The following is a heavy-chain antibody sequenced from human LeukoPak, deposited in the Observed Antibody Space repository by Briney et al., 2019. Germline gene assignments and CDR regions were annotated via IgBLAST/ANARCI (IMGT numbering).Heavy chain of an antibody. Sequence: ASVKVSCKASRYTLTDYYIHWVRQAPGQRLEWMGWINPNSGVTNYAQKFQGRVTLTRDTPISTDYMEVSRLRSDDTAVYYCARAHMTTVTLGDYWGQGSLVTVSS. V-gene: IGHV1-2*02. D-gene: IGHD4-11*01. J-gene: IGHJ4*02. CDR2: INPNSGVT. CDR1: RYTLTDYY. CDR3: ARAHMTTVTLGDY.